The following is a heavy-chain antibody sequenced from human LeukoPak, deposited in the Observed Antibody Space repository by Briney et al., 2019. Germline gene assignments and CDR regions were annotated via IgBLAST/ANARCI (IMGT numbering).Heavy chain of an antibody. J-gene: IGHJ5*02. V-gene: IGHV3-20*04. CDR2: INWNGGST. Sequence: GGSLRLSCAASGFTFDDYGMSWVRQAPGKGLEWVSGINWNGGSTGYADSVKGRFTISRDNAKNSLYLQMNSLRAEDTAVYYCARDPSSGWYLKGWFDPWGQGTLATVSS. D-gene: IGHD6-19*01. CDR3: ARDPSSGWYLKGWFDP. CDR1: GFTFDDYG.